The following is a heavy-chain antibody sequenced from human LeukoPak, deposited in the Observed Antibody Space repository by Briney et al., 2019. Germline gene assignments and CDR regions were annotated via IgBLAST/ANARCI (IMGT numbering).Heavy chain of an antibody. J-gene: IGHJ3*02. CDR2: IIPILGIA. D-gene: IGHD1-7*01. CDR1: GGTFSSYA. CDR3: ATPLDYNWNYNI. Sequence: SVKVSCKASGGTFSSYAISWVRQAPGQGLEWMGRIIPILGIANYAQKFQGGVTITADKSTSTAYMELSSLRSEDTAVYYCATPLDYNWNYNIWGQGTMVTVSS. V-gene: IGHV1-69*04.